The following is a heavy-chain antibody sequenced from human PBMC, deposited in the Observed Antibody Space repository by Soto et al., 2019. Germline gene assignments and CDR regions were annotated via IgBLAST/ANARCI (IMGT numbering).Heavy chain of an antibody. V-gene: IGHV3-9*01. CDR3: ARTLNSSSRRGSLDYYYGMDV. CDR1: GFTFDDYA. Sequence: PGGSLRLSCAASGFTFDDYAMHWVRQAPGKGLEWVSGISWNSVSIGYADSVKGRFTISRDNSKNTLYLQMNSLRAEDTAVYYCARTLNSSSRRGSLDYYYGMDVWGQGTTVTVSS. D-gene: IGHD6-6*01. J-gene: IGHJ6*02. CDR2: ISWNSVSI.